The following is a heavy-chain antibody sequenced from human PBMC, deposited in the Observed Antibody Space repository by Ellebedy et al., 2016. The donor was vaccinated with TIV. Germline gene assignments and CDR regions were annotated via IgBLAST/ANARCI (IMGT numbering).Heavy chain of an antibody. V-gene: IGHV3-7*01. Sequence: PGGSLRLSCEASGFSFRSYWMSWVRQAPGKGLEWLANIYQDGSEQFYVDSVKGRFTISRDNAKNSVYLHMNSLRAKDTAVYYCARRGSYGDYSVQVNSWFDLWGQGTLVTVSS. J-gene: IGHJ5*02. D-gene: IGHD4-17*01. CDR2: IYQDGSEQ. CDR3: ARRGSYGDYSVQVNSWFDL. CDR1: GFSFRSYW.